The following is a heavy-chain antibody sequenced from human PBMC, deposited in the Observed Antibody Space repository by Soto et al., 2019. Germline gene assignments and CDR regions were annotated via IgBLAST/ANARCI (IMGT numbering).Heavy chain of an antibody. Sequence: PGGSLRLSCAASGFTFSSYGMHCVRQAPGKGLEWVAVISYDGSNKYYADSVKGRFTISRDNSKNTLYLQMNSLRAEDTAVYYCAKDPLATVTTPDYWGQGTLVTVSS. CDR3: AKDPLATVTTPDY. CDR1: GFTFSSYG. V-gene: IGHV3-30*18. J-gene: IGHJ4*02. D-gene: IGHD4-17*01. CDR2: ISYDGSNK.